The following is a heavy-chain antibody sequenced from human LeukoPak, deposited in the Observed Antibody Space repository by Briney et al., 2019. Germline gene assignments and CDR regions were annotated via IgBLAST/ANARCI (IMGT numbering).Heavy chain of an antibody. Sequence: PSETLSLTCAVSGGSISSGNWWSWVRQPPGKGLEWIGEIYQIGSTNYNPSLKSRVTISLDTSKNLFSVRLSSVTAADTAVYYCARLPVLFYYMDVWGKGTTVTVSS. CDR1: GGSISSGNW. V-gene: IGHV4-4*02. CDR2: IYQIGST. D-gene: IGHD2-21*01. CDR3: ARLPVLFYYMDV. J-gene: IGHJ6*03.